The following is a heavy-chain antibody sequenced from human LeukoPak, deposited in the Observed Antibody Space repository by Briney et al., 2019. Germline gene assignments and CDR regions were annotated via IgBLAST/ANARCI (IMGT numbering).Heavy chain of an antibody. D-gene: IGHD1-1*01. V-gene: IGHV1-18*01. CDR3: ARDIATVQHQD. Sequence: ASVKVSCKTSGYTFTNYGISWVRQAPGQGLEWMGWISCYSGNTNYVQKFRGRVAMTADTSTSTVYVELRSLRSDDTAVYYCARDIATVQHQDWGQGTLVTVSS. J-gene: IGHJ4*02. CDR1: GYTFTNYG. CDR2: ISCYSGNT.